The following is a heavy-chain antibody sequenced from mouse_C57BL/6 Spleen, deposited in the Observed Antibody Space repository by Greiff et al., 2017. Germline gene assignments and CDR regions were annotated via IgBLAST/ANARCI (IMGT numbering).Heavy chain of an antibody. CDR2: INPNNGGT. J-gene: IGHJ2*01. Sequence: EVKLQQSGPELVKPGASVKMSCKASGYTFTDYNMHWVKQSHGKSLEWIGYINPNNGGTSYNQKFKGKATLTVNKSSSTAYMERRSLTSEDSAVYYCARGEGEPDYWGQGTTLTVSS. CDR3: ARGEGEPDY. CDR1: GYTFTDYN. V-gene: IGHV1-22*01.